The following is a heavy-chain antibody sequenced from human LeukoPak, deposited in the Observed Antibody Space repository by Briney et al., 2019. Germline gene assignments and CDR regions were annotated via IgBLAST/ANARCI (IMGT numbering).Heavy chain of an antibody. CDR2: ISWNSGSI. D-gene: IGHD3-22*01. V-gene: IGHV3-9*01. J-gene: IGHJ3*02. CDR3: AKDIRRYYDSSGYPFAFDI. Sequence: GRSLRLSCAASGFTFDDYAMHWVRHAPGKGLEWVSGISWNSGSIGYADSVKGRFTISRDNAKNSLYLQMNSLGAEDTALYYCAKDIRRYYDSSGYPFAFDIWGQGTMVTVSS. CDR1: GFTFDDYA.